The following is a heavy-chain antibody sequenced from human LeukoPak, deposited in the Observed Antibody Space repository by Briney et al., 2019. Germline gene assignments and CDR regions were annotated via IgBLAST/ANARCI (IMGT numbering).Heavy chain of an antibody. V-gene: IGHV4-34*01. D-gene: IGHD5-18*01. Sequence: SETLSLTCGVYGGSFSDSYWSWIRQPPGEGLEWIGETNHSGSTNYNPSLKSRVTISVDTSKNQFSLKVYSVTAADTAVYYCAKDRGGYSYGPWGQGTLVTVSS. CDR3: AKDRGGYSYGP. CDR1: GGSFSDSY. J-gene: IGHJ5*02. CDR2: TNHSGST.